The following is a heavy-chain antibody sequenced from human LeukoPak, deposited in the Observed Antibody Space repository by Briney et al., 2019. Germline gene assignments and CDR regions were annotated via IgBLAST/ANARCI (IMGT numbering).Heavy chain of an antibody. J-gene: IGHJ4*02. CDR2: INPSGGST. Sequence: ASVKVSCKASGYTFTSYYMHWVRQAPGQGLEWMGIINPSGGSTSYAQKFQGRVTMTRDMSTSTVYMELSSLRSEDTAVYYCARGQWFGEGSFYYFDLWGQGTLVTVSS. D-gene: IGHD3-10*01. CDR1: GYTFTSYY. V-gene: IGHV1-46*01. CDR3: ARGQWFGEGSFYYFDL.